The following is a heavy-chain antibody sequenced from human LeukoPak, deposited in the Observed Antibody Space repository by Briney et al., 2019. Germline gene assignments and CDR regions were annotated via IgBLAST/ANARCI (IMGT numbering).Heavy chain of an antibody. CDR1: GYTLNELS. Sequence: ASVKVSCKVSGYTLNELSMHWVRQARGKGLECTGGFDPEDGETIYAQKFQGRVTMTEDTSTDTAYMELSSLRSEDTAVYYCATGRPDVLRFLEWLPGTFDIWGQGTMVTVSS. CDR2: FDPEDGET. D-gene: IGHD3-3*01. V-gene: IGHV1-24*01. J-gene: IGHJ3*02. CDR3: ATGRPDVLRFLEWLPGTFDI.